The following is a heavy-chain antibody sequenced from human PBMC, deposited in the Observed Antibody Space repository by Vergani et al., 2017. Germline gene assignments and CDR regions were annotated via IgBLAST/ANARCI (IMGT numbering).Heavy chain of an antibody. CDR2: INPSGGST. CDR1: GYTFTSYY. V-gene: IGHV1-46*01. Sequence: QVQLVQSGAEVKKPGASVKVSCKASGYTFTSYYMHWVRQAPGQGLEWMGIINPSGGSTSYAQKFQGRVTMTRDTSTSTVYMELSSLRSEDTAVYYCAGVPAAIRGGNWFDPWGQGTLVTVSS. J-gene: IGHJ5*02. CDR3: AGVPAAIRGGNWFDP. D-gene: IGHD2-2*01.